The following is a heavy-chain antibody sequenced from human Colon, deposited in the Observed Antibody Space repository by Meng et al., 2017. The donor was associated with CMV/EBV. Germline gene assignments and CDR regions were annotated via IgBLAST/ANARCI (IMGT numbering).Heavy chain of an antibody. CDR3: AKDRKGGGEIDY. D-gene: IGHD2-21*01. J-gene: IGHJ4*02. V-gene: IGHV3-9*01. CDR1: GFKFDDHA. CDR2: IYWHSGPI. Sequence: GGSLRLSCTTSGFKFDDHAMHWVRHVPGKGLEWVSGIYWHSGPIGYADSVKGRFTISRDDGEKSVYLEMKSLTPEDSALYYCAKDRKGGGEIDYWGQGTLVTVSS.